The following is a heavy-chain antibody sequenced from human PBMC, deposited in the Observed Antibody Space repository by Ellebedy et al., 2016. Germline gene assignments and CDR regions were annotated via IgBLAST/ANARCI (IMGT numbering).Heavy chain of an antibody. V-gene: IGHV4-30-4*01. D-gene: IGHD6-19*01. CDR3: ARVGWRGPVAYSWFDP. J-gene: IGHJ5*02. Sequence: SETLSLTCTVSGGSISSADYYWSWIRQPPGKGLEWIGYIYYSGSTYYNPSLKRRVTISVDTSKNQFSLRLTSVTAADTAVYYCARVGWRGPVAYSWFDPWGQGTLVTVSS. CDR1: GGSISSADYY. CDR2: IYYSGST.